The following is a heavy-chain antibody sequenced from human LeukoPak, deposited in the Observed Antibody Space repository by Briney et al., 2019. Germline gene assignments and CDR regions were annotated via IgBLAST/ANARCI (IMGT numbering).Heavy chain of an antibody. CDR1: GFTFSSYS. J-gene: IGHJ5*02. CDR2: INHSGST. D-gene: IGHD2-15*01. CDR3: ARGEVVVAATPLGWFDP. V-gene: IGHV4-34*01. Sequence: GSLRLSCAASGFTFSSYSMNWVRQAPGKGLEWIGEINHSGSTNYNPSLKSRVTISVDTSKNQFSLKLSSVTAADTAVYYCARGEVVVAATPLGWFDPWGQGTLVTVSS.